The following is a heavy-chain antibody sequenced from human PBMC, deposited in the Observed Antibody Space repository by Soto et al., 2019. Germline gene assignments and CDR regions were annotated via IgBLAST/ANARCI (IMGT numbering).Heavy chain of an antibody. V-gene: IGHV1-24*01. CDR3: ATELRGSSGTYWYFDL. CDR1: GYTLTELS. CDR2: FDPEDGET. D-gene: IGHD3-22*01. J-gene: IGHJ2*01. Sequence: VASVKVSCKVSGYTLTELSMHWVRQAPGKGLGWMGGFDPEDGETIYAQKFQGRVTMTEDTSTDTAYMELSSLRSEDTAVYYCATELRGSSGTYWYFDLWGRGTLVTVSS.